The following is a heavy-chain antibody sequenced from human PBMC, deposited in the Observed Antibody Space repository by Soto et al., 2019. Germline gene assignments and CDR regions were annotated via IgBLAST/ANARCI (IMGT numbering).Heavy chain of an antibody. V-gene: IGHV3-23*01. CDR3: AKNWDTTFSSSSH. CDR1: GFTFTTYA. Sequence: EVQLLESGGGLVQPGGSLRLSCAASGFTFTTYAMTWVRQAPGKGLEWVSAISGSGGSTYYADSVKGRFTISRDSSKNTVFLQMNSLRAEDTAVYYCAKNWDTTFSSSSHWGQGTLVTVSS. CDR2: ISGSGGST. D-gene: IGHD6-6*01. J-gene: IGHJ4*02.